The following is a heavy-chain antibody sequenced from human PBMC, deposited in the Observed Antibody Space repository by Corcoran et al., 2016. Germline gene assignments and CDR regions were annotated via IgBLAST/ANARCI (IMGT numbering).Heavy chain of an antibody. Sequence: EVQLVESGGVVVQPGGSLRLSCAASGFTFDDYAVHWVRQPPGKSLEWVSLITWDGGTTYYADSVKGRFTISRDNSKNSLYLQMNSLRPEDTALYYCARSFMGATSGGFDYWGQGTLVTVSS. CDR2: ITWDGGTT. CDR3: ARSFMGATSGGFDY. CDR1: GFTFDDYA. J-gene: IGHJ4*02. V-gene: IGHV3-43D*03. D-gene: IGHD1-26*01.